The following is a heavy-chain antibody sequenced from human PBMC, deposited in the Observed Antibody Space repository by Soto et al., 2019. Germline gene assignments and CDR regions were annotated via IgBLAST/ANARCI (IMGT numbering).Heavy chain of an antibody. CDR3: ARVSGIAAVAFFDY. D-gene: IGHD6-13*01. J-gene: IGHJ4*02. CDR2: INPNSGGT. V-gene: IGHV1-2*02. CDR1: GYPFTGYS. Sequence: GSGKESCKASGYPFTGYSMHLERQAPGQGLEWMGWINPNSGGTNYAQKFQGRVTMTRDTSISTAYMELSRLRSDDTAVYYRARVSGIAAVAFFDYWGQGTMFTVSS.